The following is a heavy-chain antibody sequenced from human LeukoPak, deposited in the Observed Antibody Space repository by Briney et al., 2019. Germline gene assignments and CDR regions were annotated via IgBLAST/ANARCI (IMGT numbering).Heavy chain of an antibody. V-gene: IGHV4-34*01. CDR3: ARGKGVETGYYYGMDV. CDR2: INHSGST. D-gene: IGHD2-21*02. J-gene: IGHJ6*02. CDR1: GGSFSGYY. Sequence: SETLSLTCAVYGGSFSGYYWSWIRQPPGKGLEWIGEINHSGSTNYNPSLKSRVTISVDTSKNQFSLKLSSVTAADTAVYYCARGKGVETGYYYGMDVWGQGTTVTVSS.